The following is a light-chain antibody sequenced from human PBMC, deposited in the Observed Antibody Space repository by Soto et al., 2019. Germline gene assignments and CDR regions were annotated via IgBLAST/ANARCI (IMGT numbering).Light chain of an antibody. CDR3: SSYTSSTTLV. V-gene: IGLV2-14*01. J-gene: IGLJ1*01. Sequence: QSVLTQPASVSGSPGQSITISCTGSSSDIGGHKYVSWYQQHPGEAPRLLIYEVSNRPSGVSSRFSGSKSGNTASLTIFGLQAEDEADYYCSSYTSSTTLVFGTGTKVTVL. CDR1: SSDIGGHKY. CDR2: EVS.